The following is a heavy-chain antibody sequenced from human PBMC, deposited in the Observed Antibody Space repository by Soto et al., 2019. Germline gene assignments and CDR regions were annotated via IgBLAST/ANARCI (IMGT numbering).Heavy chain of an antibody. CDR3: ARHYVRITIFELITPGHNWFDP. J-gene: IGHJ5*02. CDR1: GDSITSNSYF. D-gene: IGHD3-3*01. V-gene: IGHV4-39*01. CDR2: IYYSGTT. Sequence: PSETLSLTCTVSGDSITSNSYFWAWIRQPPGKGLEWIGSIYYSGTTYYNPSLKSRVTISVDRSKNQFSLKLSSVTAADTAVYYCARHYVRITIFELITPGHNWFDPWGQGTLVTVSS.